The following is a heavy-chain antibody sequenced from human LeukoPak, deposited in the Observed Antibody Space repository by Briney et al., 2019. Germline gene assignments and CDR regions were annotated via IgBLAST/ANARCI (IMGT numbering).Heavy chain of an antibody. CDR2: IKSDGTSI. Sequence: GGSLRLSCAASGFTFTSYWIHWVRQAPGKGLVWVSRIKSDGTSINYADPVKGRFTISRDNAKNSLYLQMNSLRAEDTALYYCAKDGYSSTWRAYGMDVWGQGTTVTVSS. J-gene: IGHJ6*02. CDR1: GFTFTSYW. V-gene: IGHV3-74*01. D-gene: IGHD6-13*01. CDR3: AKDGYSSTWRAYGMDV.